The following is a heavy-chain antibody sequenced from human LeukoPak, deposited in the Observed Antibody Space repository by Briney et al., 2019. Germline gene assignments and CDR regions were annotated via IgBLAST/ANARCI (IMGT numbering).Heavy chain of an antibody. CDR1: GGTFSGYA. V-gene: IGHV1-69*05. D-gene: IGHD5-24*01. CDR3: ARGHWTISHRYYIDV. J-gene: IGHJ6*03. Sequence: SVKVSCKASGGTFSGYAISWVRQPAGQGLEWMGGIIPIFGTANYAQKFQGRVTITTDESTSTAYMELSSLRSEDTAVYYCARGHWTISHRYYIDVWGKGTTVTVSS. CDR2: IIPIFGTA.